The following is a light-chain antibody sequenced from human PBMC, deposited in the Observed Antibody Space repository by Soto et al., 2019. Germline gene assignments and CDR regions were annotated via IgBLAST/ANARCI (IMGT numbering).Light chain of an antibody. CDR2: DAS. V-gene: IGKV3-11*01. CDR1: QSVSSY. Sequence: EIVLTQSPATLSLSPGDRATLSCRASQSVSSYLAWYQQKPGQAPRLLIYDASNRATGIPARFSGRGSGTDFTLPITSLEPEDFAVYYCQQRSNWPSTFGGGTKVEIK. J-gene: IGKJ4*01. CDR3: QQRSNWPST.